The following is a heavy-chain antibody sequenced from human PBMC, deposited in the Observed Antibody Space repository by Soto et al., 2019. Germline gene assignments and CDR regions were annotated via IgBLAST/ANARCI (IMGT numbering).Heavy chain of an antibody. Sequence: SRTLSLTCTVSGGSISSSSYYWGWIRQPPGKGLEWIGSIYYSGSTYYNPSLKSRVTISVDTSKNQFSLKLSSVTAADTAVYYCARQVSGTVDYWGQGTLVTVSS. CDR1: GGSISSSSYY. J-gene: IGHJ4*02. D-gene: IGHD2-15*01. CDR3: ARQVSGTVDY. V-gene: IGHV4-39*01. CDR2: IYYSGST.